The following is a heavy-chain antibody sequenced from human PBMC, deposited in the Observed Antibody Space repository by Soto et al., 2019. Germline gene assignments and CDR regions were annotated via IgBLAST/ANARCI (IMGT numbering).Heavy chain of an antibody. V-gene: IGHV3-33*01. CDR2: IRYDGSNK. Sequence: PGGSLRLSCAASGFTFSSYGIHWVRQAPGKGLEWVAVIRYDGSNKYYADSVKGRFTISRDNSKNTLYLQMNSLRDEDTAVYYCARYTSGWDFDYWGQGTMVTVSS. CDR1: GFTFSSYG. CDR3: ARYTSGWDFDY. D-gene: IGHD6-19*01. J-gene: IGHJ4*02.